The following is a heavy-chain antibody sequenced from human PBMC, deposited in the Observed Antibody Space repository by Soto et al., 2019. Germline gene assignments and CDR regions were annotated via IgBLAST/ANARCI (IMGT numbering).Heavy chain of an antibody. CDR2: ISYDGSNK. CDR3: AKDPIVVPAAIFGAGYFDY. CDR1: GFTFSSYG. V-gene: IGHV3-30*18. D-gene: IGHD2-2*02. Sequence: GGSLRLSCAASGFTFSSYGMHWVRQAPGKGLEWVAVISYDGSNKYYADSVKGRFTTSRDNSKNTLYLQMNSLRAEDTAVYYCAKDPIVVPAAIFGAGYFDYWGQGTLVTVSS. J-gene: IGHJ4*02.